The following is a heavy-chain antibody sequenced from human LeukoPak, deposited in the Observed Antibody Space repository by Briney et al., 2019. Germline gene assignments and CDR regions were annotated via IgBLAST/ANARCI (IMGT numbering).Heavy chain of an antibody. V-gene: IGHV4-34*01. CDR1: GGSFSGYY. D-gene: IGHD4-11*01. CDR2: INHSGST. Sequence: SETLSLTCAVYGGSFSGYYWSWIRQPPGKELEWIGEINHSGSTNYNPSLKSRVTISADTSKTPFSLRLSSVTAADTAVYYCARAYSRGTTGYDYWGQGTLVTVSS. CDR3: ARAYSRGTTGYDY. J-gene: IGHJ4*02.